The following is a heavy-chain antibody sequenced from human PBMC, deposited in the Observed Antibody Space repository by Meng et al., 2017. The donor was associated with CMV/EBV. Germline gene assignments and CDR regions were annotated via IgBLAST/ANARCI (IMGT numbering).Heavy chain of an antibody. CDR1: GGAISSGGYY. Sequence: CTVSGGAISSGGYYWSWIRQHPGKGLEWIGYIYYSGSTYYNPSLKSRVTISVDTSKNQFSLKLSSVTAADTAVYYCAREGETNWFDPWGQGTLVTVSS. CDR3: AREGETNWFDP. CDR2: IYYSGST. J-gene: IGHJ5*02. V-gene: IGHV4-31*03.